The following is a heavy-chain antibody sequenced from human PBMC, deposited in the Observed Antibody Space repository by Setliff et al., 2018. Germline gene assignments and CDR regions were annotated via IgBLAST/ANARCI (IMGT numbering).Heavy chain of an antibody. J-gene: IGHJ4*02. D-gene: IGHD2-15*01. CDR3: ARENGYCSGGACYFMFDY. CDR1: GGSSSSHY. Sequence: LSLTCTVSGGSSSSHYWSWIRQPPGKGLGWIGYIHYSGTTNYNPSLKSRVTLSLDTAKNQFSLELRAVTAADTALYYCARENGYCSGGACYFMFDYWGQGTLVTVS. CDR2: IHYSGTT. V-gene: IGHV4-59*11.